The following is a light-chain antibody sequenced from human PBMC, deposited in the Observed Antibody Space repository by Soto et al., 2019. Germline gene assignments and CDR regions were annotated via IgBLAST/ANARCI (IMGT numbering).Light chain of an antibody. CDR2: SNN. J-gene: IGLJ3*02. CDR3: AAWDHSLRGRV. CDR1: TSNIGSNT. V-gene: IGLV1-44*01. Sequence: QAVVTQPPSASGTPGQRVTISCSGSTSNIGSNTVTWYQHLPGTAPKLLIYSNNQRPSGVPDRFSGSKSGTSASLAISGLQSEDEADYYCAAWDHSLRGRVFGGGTKLTVL.